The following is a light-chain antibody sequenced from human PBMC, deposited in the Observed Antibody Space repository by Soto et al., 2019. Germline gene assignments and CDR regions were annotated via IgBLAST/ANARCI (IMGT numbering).Light chain of an antibody. CDR3: QQSYSPLSIT. CDR1: ESISRL. J-gene: IGKJ5*01. Sequence: DIQMTQSPSSLSASVGDRVTITCRASESISRLLNWYQQKPGKAPKLLIYAASSLQNGVPSRFSGGGSGTDFTLTISNLQPEDFATYYCQQSYSPLSITFGQGTRLEIK. V-gene: IGKV1-39*01. CDR2: AAS.